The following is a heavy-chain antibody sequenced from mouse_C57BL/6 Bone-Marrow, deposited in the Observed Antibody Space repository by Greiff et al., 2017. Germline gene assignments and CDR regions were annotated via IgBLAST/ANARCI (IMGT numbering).Heavy chain of an antibody. CDR3: TRYDGYYEGWFAY. J-gene: IGHJ3*01. CDR1: GFNIKDDY. Sequence: VHVKQSGAELVRPGASVKLSCTASGFNIKDDYMHWVKQRPEQGLEWIGWLDPENGDTEYASKFQGKATITADTSSNTAYLQLSSLTSEDTAVYYCTRYDGYYEGWFAYWGQGTLVTVSA. V-gene: IGHV14-4*01. CDR2: LDPENGDT. D-gene: IGHD2-3*01.